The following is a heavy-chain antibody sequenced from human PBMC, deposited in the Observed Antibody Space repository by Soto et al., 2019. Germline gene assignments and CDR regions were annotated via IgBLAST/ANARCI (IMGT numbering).Heavy chain of an antibody. CDR1: GFSLSNARMG. CDR3: ARTYYDILTGYSTSAWYFDL. CDR2: IFSNDEK. J-gene: IGHJ2*01. V-gene: IGHV2-26*01. D-gene: IGHD3-9*01. Sequence: QVTLKESGPVLVKPTETLTLTCTVSGFSLSNARMGVTWIRQPPGKALEWLAHIFSNDEKSYSTSLKSRLTISKDTSKSQVVLTMTNMDPVDTATYYCARTYYDILTGYSTSAWYFDLWGRGTLVTVSS.